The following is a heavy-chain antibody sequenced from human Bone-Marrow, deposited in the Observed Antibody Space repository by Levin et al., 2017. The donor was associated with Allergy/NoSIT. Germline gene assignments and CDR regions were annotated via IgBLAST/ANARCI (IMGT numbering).Heavy chain of an antibody. CDR2: ILPSSGDT. Sequence: GESLKISCKTSGYTFTGYYLHWVRQAPGQGLEWMGWILPSSGDTEYAQKFQGRVTLTTDTSITTAYLELSTLSSDDTAVYYCARGYYDSSGYYYPRPRGGFAIWGQGTMVTVSS. V-gene: IGHV1-2*02. CDR1: GYTFTGYY. J-gene: IGHJ3*02. CDR3: ARGYYDSSGYYYPRPRGGFAI. D-gene: IGHD3-22*01.